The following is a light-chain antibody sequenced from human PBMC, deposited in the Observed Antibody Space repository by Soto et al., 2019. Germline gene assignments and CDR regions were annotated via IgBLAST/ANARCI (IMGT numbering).Light chain of an antibody. CDR2: EVT. CDR3: TSYVGNDIWV. Sequence: QYALTQPPSASGSPGQSVTISCTGTSSDVGAYQYVSWYQQYPGKAPKLMIYEVTKRPSGVPDRFSGSKSGNTASLTVSGLQAEDEADYYCTSYVGNDIWVFGGGTKVTVL. V-gene: IGLV2-8*01. J-gene: IGLJ3*02. CDR1: SSDVGAYQY.